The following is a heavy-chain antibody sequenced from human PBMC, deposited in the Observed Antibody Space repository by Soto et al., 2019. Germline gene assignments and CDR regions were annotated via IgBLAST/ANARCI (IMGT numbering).Heavy chain of an antibody. D-gene: IGHD1-7*01. CDR1: GFTFNNYG. J-gene: IGHJ4*02. CDR3: AAGTYFFDW. Sequence: QAQLVESGGGVVQPGRSLRLSCAASGFTFNNYGMHWVRQAPGKGLEWMAVILSDGNNKYYADSVKGRFTISRDNSKNMLYLQMNSLRAEDTAVYYCAAGTYFFDWCGQGTLVTVSS. CDR2: ILSDGNNK. V-gene: IGHV3-33*01.